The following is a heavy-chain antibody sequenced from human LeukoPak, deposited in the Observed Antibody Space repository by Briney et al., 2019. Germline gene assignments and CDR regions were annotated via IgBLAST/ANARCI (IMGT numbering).Heavy chain of an antibody. J-gene: IGHJ3*02. D-gene: IGHD6-19*01. CDR1: GYTFTSYG. Sequence: ASVKVSCKASGYTFTSYGISWVRQAPGQGLEWMGWISAYNGNTNYAQKLQGSVTMTTDTSTSTAYMELRSLRSDDTAVYYCVRSDSSDALDAFDIWGQGTMVTVSS. CDR2: ISAYNGNT. CDR3: VRSDSSDALDAFDI. V-gene: IGHV1-18*01.